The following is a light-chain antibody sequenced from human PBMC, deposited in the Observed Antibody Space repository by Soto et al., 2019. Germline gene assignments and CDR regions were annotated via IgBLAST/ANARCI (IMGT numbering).Light chain of an antibody. CDR3: QLYGSSIT. J-gene: IGKJ4*01. Sequence: EIVLKQSPATLSLSPGERATLSCRASQSVNIYLGWYQQRPGQAPRLLIYDASTRATGIPARFSGSGSETEFTLTIGSLAPEDFAVYYCQLYGSSITCGGGTKVEIK. V-gene: IGKV3-11*01. CDR2: DAS. CDR1: QSVNIY.